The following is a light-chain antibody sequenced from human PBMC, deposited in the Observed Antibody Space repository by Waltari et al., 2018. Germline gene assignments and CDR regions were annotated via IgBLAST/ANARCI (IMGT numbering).Light chain of an antibody. CDR3: CSYAGSRWV. Sequence: QSALTQPRSVSGSPGPSATISCTGTSSDVGGYNYVSWYQPHPVKAPKLMIYDVSKRPPGVPDRFSGSKSGNTASLTISGLQAEDEAEYYCCSYAGSRWVFGGGTKLTVL. J-gene: IGLJ3*02. V-gene: IGLV2-11*01. CDR2: DVS. CDR1: SSDVGGYNY.